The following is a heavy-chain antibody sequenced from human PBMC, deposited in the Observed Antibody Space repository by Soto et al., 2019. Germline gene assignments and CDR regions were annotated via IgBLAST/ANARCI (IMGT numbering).Heavy chain of an antibody. Sequence: QVQLVQSGAEVKKPGASVKVSCKASGYTFTTYAMHWVRQAPGQRLEWMGWINAGNGNTKYSQKFQGRVTITRDTSASTVYMELSSLRSEDTAVYYCARDRPLVVVAATQGWFDPWGQGTLVTVSS. CDR1: GYTFTTYA. J-gene: IGHJ5*02. CDR2: INAGNGNT. V-gene: IGHV1-3*01. D-gene: IGHD2-15*01. CDR3: ARDRPLVVVAATQGWFDP.